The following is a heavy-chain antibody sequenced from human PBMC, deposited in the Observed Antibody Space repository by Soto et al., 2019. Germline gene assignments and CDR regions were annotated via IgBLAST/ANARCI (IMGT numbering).Heavy chain of an antibody. Sequence: QVQLVESGGGVVQPGRSLRLSCAASGFTFSSYAMHWVRQAPGKGLEWVAVISYDGSNKYYADSVKGRFTISRDNSKNTLYLQMNSLRAEDTAVYDCARDTWSSGWHYWGQGTLVTVSS. V-gene: IGHV3-30-3*01. CDR1: GFTFSSYA. CDR2: ISYDGSNK. D-gene: IGHD6-19*01. J-gene: IGHJ4*02. CDR3: ARDTWSSGWHY.